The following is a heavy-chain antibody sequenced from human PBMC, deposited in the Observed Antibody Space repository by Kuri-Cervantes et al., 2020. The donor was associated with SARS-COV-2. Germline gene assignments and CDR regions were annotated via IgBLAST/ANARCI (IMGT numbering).Heavy chain of an antibody. Sequence: LRLSCTVSGGSISSGGYYWSWIRQPPGEGLEWIGYIYHSGSTYYNPSLKSRVTISVDRSKNQFSLKLSPVTAADTAVYYCARGNSSSGFDYWGQGTLVTVSS. D-gene: IGHD6-6*01. CDR1: GGSISSGGYY. CDR2: IYHSGST. CDR3: ARGNSSSGFDY. J-gene: IGHJ4*02. V-gene: IGHV4-30-2*01.